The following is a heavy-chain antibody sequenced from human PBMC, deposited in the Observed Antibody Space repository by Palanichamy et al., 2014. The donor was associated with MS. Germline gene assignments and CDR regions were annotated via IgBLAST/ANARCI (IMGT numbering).Heavy chain of an antibody. D-gene: IGHD2-21*01. Sequence: EVQLVQSGGVVVQPGGSLRLSCAASGFTFDDYTMHWVRQGPGKGLEWVALITWDGADTYYLDSVKGRFTISRDNSKTSLYLQMNSLTTEDTALYYCAKDATYSDTDQYFDYWGQGTLVTVSS. CDR3: AKDATYSDTDQYFDY. J-gene: IGHJ4*02. CDR2: ITWDGADT. CDR1: GFTFDDYT. V-gene: IGHV3-43*01.